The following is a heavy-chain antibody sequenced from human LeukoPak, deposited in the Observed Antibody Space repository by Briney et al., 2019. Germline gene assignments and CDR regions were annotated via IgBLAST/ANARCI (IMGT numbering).Heavy chain of an antibody. CDR2: INHSGST. J-gene: IGHJ4*02. CDR3: ARGRWFGELLWGFFDY. CDR1: GGSFSGYY. D-gene: IGHD3-10*01. V-gene: IGHV4-34*01. Sequence: PSETLSLTCAVYGGSFSGYYWSWIRQPPGKGLEWIGEINHSGSTNYNPSLKSRVTISVDTSKNQFSLKLSSVTAADTAVYYCARGRWFGELLWGFFDYWGQGTPVTVSS.